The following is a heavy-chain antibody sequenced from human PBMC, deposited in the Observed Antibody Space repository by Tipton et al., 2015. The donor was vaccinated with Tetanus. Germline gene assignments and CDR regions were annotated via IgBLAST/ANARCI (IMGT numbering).Heavy chain of an antibody. Sequence: GSLRLSCAASGFTVSSNYMSWVRQAPGKGLEWVSVIFSGGSTYYADSVKGRFTISRDNSKNTLFLQMNSLRAEDTAMYYCATSYSNYGYDYWGQGTLVTVSS. CDR2: IFSGGST. J-gene: IGHJ4*02. CDR3: ATSYSNYGYDY. D-gene: IGHD4-11*01. CDR1: GFTVSSNY. V-gene: IGHV3-66*01.